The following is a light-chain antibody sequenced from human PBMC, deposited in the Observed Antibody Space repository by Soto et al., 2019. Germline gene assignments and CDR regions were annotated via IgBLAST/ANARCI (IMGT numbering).Light chain of an antibody. CDR2: TAS. Sequence: DIPVTQSPSSLSASVGDRVTITCRASQSISTYLNWYQQKPGKAPKLLIYTASTLQSGVPSRFSGSGSGTDFTLTISSLQPEDFATYFCQQTYSTPLFSFGPGTKVDIK. CDR3: QQTYSTPLFS. V-gene: IGKV1-39*01. CDR1: QSISTY. J-gene: IGKJ3*01.